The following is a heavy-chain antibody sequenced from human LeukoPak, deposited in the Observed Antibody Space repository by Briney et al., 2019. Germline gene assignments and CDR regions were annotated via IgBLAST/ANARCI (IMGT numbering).Heavy chain of an antibody. CDR1: GCTFTGYY. J-gene: IGHJ5*02. CDR2: INPNSGGT. D-gene: IGHD6-19*01. V-gene: IGHV1-2*02. Sequence: GASVKVSCKASGCTFTGYYTHWVRQAPGQGLEWMGWINPNSGGTNYAQKFQGRVTMTRDASISTAYMELSRLRSDDTAVYYCARVSSGWYHNWFDPWGQGTLVTVSS. CDR3: ARVSSGWYHNWFDP.